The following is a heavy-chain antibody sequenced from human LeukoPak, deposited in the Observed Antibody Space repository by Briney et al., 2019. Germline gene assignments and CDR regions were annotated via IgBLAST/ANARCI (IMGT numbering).Heavy chain of an antibody. CDR1: GFTFSRLG. Sequence: GGSLRLSCAASGFTFSRLGMQWVRQAPGKGLEWVAVIHNDGTQGQYGDSVKGRSTISKDNSQSTLYLQMNNLRDDDTAVYYCAKEGDEFRGYLDVWGKGTTVTVSS. CDR2: IHNDGTQG. D-gene: IGHD2-21*02. CDR3: AKEGDEFRGYLDV. V-gene: IGHV3-30*02. J-gene: IGHJ6*03.